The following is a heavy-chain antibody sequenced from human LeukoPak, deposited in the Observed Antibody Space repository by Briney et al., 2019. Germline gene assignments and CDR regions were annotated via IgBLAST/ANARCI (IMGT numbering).Heavy chain of an antibody. D-gene: IGHD3-3*01. Sequence: ASVKVSCKASGYTFTSYYMHWVRQAPGQGLEWMGMINPSGGSTSYAQKFQGRVTMTRDTSTSTVYMELSSLRSEDTAVYYCARDDYDFWSGYYTPYYYYYYGMDVWGQGTTVTVSS. V-gene: IGHV1-46*01. CDR3: ARDDYDFWSGYYTPYYYYYYGMDV. CDR2: INPSGGST. J-gene: IGHJ6*02. CDR1: GYTFTSYY.